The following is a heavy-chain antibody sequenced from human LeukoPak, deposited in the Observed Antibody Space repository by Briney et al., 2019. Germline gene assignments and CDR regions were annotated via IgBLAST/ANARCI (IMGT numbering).Heavy chain of an antibody. CDR1: GYSISSGYY. J-gene: IGHJ6*03. Sequence: SETLSLTCTVSGYSISSGYYWGWIRQPPGKGLEWSGSIYHSGSTYYNPSLKSRVTISVDTSKNQFSLKLSSVTAADTAVYYCARVPYGSGSYYFGFYSGSYYMDVWGKGTTVTISS. D-gene: IGHD3-10*01. V-gene: IGHV4-38-2*02. CDR3: ARVPYGSGSYYFGFYSGSYYMDV. CDR2: IYHSGST.